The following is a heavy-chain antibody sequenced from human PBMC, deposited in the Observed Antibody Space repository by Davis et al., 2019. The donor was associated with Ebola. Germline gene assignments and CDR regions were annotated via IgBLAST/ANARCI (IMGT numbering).Heavy chain of an antibody. J-gene: IGHJ5*02. CDR2: IKSKTDGGTT. Sequence: ETLSLTCAVYGGSFSGYYWSWVRQAPGKGLEWVGRIKSKTDGGTTDYAAPVKGRFTISRDDSKNTLYLQMNSLKTEDTAVYYCTTDSLITMVRGVMGFDWFDPWGQGTLVTVSS. CDR3: TTDSLITMVRGVMGFDWFDP. CDR1: GGSFSGYY. D-gene: IGHD3-10*01. V-gene: IGHV3-15*07.